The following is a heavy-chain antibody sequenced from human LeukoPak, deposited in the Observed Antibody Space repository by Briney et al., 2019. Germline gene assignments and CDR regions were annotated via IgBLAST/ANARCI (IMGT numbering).Heavy chain of an antibody. CDR1: GFTFSSYG. J-gene: IGHJ4*02. V-gene: IGHV3-30*18. CDR2: ISYDGTNK. D-gene: IGHD6-13*01. Sequence: GGSLRLSCAASGFTFSSYGMHWVRQAPGKGLEWVAIISYDGTNKYYADSVKGQFTISRDNSKNTLYLQMNSLRGEDAAVYYCAKDRSSSWYFLGYFDYWGQGTLVSVAS. CDR3: AKDRSSSWYFLGYFDY.